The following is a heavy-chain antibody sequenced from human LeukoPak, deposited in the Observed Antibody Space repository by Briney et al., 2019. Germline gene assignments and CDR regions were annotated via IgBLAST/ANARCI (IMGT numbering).Heavy chain of an antibody. CDR1: GYTFTGYY. CDR2: INPNSGGT. J-gene: IGHJ6*02. CDR3: ARAIGYCSSTSCSPIGYYYYGMDV. V-gene: IGHV1-2*02. Sequence: ASVKVSCKASGYTFTGYYMHWARQAPGQGLEWMGWINPNSGGTNYAQKFQGRVTMTRDTSISTAYMKLSRLRSDDTAVYYCARAIGYCSSTSCSPIGYYYYGMDVWGQGTTVTVSS. D-gene: IGHD2-2*01.